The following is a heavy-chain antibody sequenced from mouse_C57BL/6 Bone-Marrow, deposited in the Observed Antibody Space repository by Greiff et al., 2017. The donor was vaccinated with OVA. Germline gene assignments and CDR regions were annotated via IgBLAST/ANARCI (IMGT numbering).Heavy chain of an antibody. CDR3: ANYYGSSPYWYFDV. Sequence: QVQLQRSGAELARPGASVKLSCKASGYTFTSYGISWVKQSTGQGLEWIGEIYPRSGNTYYNEKFKGKATLTADKSSSTAYMELRSLTSEDSAVYFCANYYGSSPYWYFDVWGTGTTVTVSS. J-gene: IGHJ1*03. CDR1: GYTFTSYG. V-gene: IGHV1-81*01. CDR2: IYPRSGNT. D-gene: IGHD1-1*01.